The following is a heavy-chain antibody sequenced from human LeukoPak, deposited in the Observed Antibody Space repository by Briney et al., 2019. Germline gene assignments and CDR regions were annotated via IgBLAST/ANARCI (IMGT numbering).Heavy chain of an antibody. J-gene: IGHJ4*02. CDR3: ARDLGDYYDSDGYYSARHFTY. CDR1: GYTFTTYG. D-gene: IGHD3-22*01. CDR2: ISAYNGNT. Sequence: GASVKVSCKTSGYTFTTYGISWVRQAPGQGLEWMGWISAYNGNTNYAQKLQGRVTMTTDTSTSTAYMELRSLRSDDTAVYYCARDLGDYYDSDGYYSARHFTYWGQGTLVTVSS. V-gene: IGHV1-18*01.